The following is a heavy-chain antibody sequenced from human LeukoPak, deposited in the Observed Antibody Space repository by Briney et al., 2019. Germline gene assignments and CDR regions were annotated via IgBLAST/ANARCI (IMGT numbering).Heavy chain of an antibody. J-gene: IGHJ4*02. V-gene: IGHV3-33*01. D-gene: IGHD5-12*01. Sequence: PGGSLRLSCAASGLTFSSYGMHWVRQAPGKGLEWVAVIWYDGSNKYYADSVKGRFTISRDNSKNTLYLQMNSLRAEDTAVYYCARDSFRSRVAGSYFDYWGQGTLVTVSS. CDR2: IWYDGSNK. CDR1: GLTFSSYG. CDR3: ARDSFRSRVAGSYFDY.